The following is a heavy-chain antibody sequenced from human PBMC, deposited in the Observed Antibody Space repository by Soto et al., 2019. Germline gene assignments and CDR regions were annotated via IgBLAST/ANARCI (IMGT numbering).Heavy chain of an antibody. Sequence: EVQLLESGGGLVQPGGSLRLSCAASGFTFSSYAMSWVRQAPGKGLELVSAISGSGGSTYYEDSLKGRFTISRDNSKNTLYLQMNSLRAEDTAVYYCAKGEVEGVVVADTKGVFDYWGQGTLVTVSS. CDR3: AKGEVEGVVVADTKGVFDY. V-gene: IGHV3-23*01. CDR1: GFTFSSYA. D-gene: IGHD2-15*01. CDR2: ISGSGGST. J-gene: IGHJ4*02.